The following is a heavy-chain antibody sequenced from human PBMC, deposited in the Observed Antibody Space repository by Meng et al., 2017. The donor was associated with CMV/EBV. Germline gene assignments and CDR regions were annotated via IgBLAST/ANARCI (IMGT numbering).Heavy chain of an antibody. V-gene: IGHV3-53*01. D-gene: IGHD6-6*01. CDR3: ARGEYSSSSSGYYYYYGMDV. CDR2: IYSGGST. J-gene: IGHJ6*02. Sequence: LSLTCAASGFTVSSNYMSWVRQAPGKGLEWVSVIYSGGSTYYADSVKGRFTISRDNSKNTLYLQMNSLRAEDTAVYYCARGEYSSSSSGYYYYYGMDVWGQGTTVTVSS. CDR1: GFTVSSNY.